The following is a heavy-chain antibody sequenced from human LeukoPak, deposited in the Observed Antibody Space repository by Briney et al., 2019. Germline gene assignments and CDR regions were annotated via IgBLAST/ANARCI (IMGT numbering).Heavy chain of an antibody. V-gene: IGHV4-34*01. J-gene: IGHJ4*02. Sequence: SETLSLTCAVYGGSFSGYYWSWIRQPPGKGLEWIGEINHSGSTNYNPSLKSRVTISVDTSKNQFSLKLSSVTAADTAVYYCARPRVTLLGDLSLYFAYWGRETLVTVP. CDR3: ARPRVTLLGDLSLYFAY. CDR1: GGSFSGYY. D-gene: IGHD3-16*02. CDR2: INHSGST.